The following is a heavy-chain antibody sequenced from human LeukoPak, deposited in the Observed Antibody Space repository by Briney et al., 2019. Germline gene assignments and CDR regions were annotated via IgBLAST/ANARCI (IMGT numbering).Heavy chain of an antibody. Sequence: GGSLRLSCAASGFTFSDYAMSWVRQAPGQGLEWVSTISDDGSGTYYADSVKGRFTISRDNSKNTLFLQINSLRAEDSAVYYCAKDRRLPWDYFDSWGQGTQVTVSS. D-gene: IGHD5-12*01. CDR3: AKDRRLPWDYFDS. CDR2: ISDDGSGT. J-gene: IGHJ4*02. V-gene: IGHV3-23*01. CDR1: GFTFSDYA.